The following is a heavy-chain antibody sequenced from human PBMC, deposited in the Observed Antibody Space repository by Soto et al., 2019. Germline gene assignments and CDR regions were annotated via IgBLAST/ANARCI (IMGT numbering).Heavy chain of an antibody. CDR2: INPNSGST. V-gene: IGHV1-2*02. D-gene: IGHD2-15*01. Sequence: QVQLVQSGAEVKKPGASVKVSCKASGYTFIGYYIHWVRQAPGQGLEWMGWINPNSGSTNYAQKFQGRVTMTKDTSISTTYMDLSRLRSDDTAVYYCARYCSSVSCYDEIWGQGTMVTFSS. J-gene: IGHJ3*02. CDR1: GYTFIGYY. CDR3: ARYCSSVSCYDEI.